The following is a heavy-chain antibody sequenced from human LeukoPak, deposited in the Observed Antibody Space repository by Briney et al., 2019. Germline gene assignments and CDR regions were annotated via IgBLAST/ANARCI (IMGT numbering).Heavy chain of an antibody. CDR2: IYYSGST. Sequence: PSETLPLTCTVSGGSISSYYWSWIRQPPGKGLEWIGYIYYSGSTNYNPSLKSRVTISVDTSKNQFSLKLSSVTAADTAVYYCARDMITFGGASPNDAFDIWGQGTMVTVSS. CDR1: GGSISSYY. V-gene: IGHV4-59*01. D-gene: IGHD3-16*01. J-gene: IGHJ3*02. CDR3: ARDMITFGGASPNDAFDI.